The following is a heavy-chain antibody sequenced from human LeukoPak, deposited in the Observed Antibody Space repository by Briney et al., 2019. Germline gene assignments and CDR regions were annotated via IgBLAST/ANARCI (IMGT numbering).Heavy chain of an antibody. CDR1: GFTFSSFA. Sequence: PGGSLRLSCAPSGFTFSSFAMSWVRQAPGKGLEWVSAISGSGDNTYYADSVKGRFTISRDNSKNTLHLQMSSLRAEDTAVYYCQGDSSGYYYIGGFDYWGQGTLVTVSS. CDR2: ISGSGDNT. D-gene: IGHD3-22*01. J-gene: IGHJ4*02. V-gene: IGHV3-23*01. CDR3: QGDSSGYYYIGGFDY.